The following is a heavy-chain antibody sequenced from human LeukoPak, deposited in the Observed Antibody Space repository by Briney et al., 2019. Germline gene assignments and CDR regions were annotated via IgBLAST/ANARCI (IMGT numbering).Heavy chain of an antibody. V-gene: IGHV3-30*18. CDR2: ISSEGSNE. CDR1: GFSFSSYG. Sequence: GRSRRLSCAASGFSFSSYGMHWVRQAPGQGLEWVALISSEGSNEYYADSVKGRFTISRDNSKNTLYLQMTSLRAEDTAVYYCAKDGIRYYYDSSGYYGDYWGQGTLVTVSS. CDR3: AKDGIRYYYDSSGYYGDY. D-gene: IGHD3-22*01. J-gene: IGHJ4*02.